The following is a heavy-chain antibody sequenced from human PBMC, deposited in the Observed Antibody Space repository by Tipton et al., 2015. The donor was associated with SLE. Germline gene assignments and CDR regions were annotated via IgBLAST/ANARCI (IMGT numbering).Heavy chain of an antibody. V-gene: IGHV3-23*03. D-gene: IGHD6-19*01. J-gene: IGHJ4*02. CDR2: TYSGGPT. CDR3: ARDRGSGWFNFDY. CDR1: GFTFSTYA. Sequence: SLRLSCAASGFTFSTYAMNWVRQAPGKGLEWVSVTYSGGPTYYADSVKGRFTISRDDSKNTLYLQLSSLRAGDTAMYYCARDRGSGWFNFDYWGQGTLVTVSS.